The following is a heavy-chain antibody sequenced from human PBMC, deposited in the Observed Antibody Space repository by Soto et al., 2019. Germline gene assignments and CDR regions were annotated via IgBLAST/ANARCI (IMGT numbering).Heavy chain of an antibody. J-gene: IGHJ4*02. Sequence: GASVKASCKSSGDTITSYDINWVRQATEQGLEWMGWMNPNSGNTGYAQKFQGRVTMTRNTSISTAYMELSSLRSEDTAVYYCARGFLPRDCSGGSCYHVAFNYWGQGTLVTVSS. D-gene: IGHD2-15*01. CDR1: GDTITSYD. V-gene: IGHV1-8*01. CDR3: ARGFLPRDCSGGSCYHVAFNY. CDR2: MNPNSGNT.